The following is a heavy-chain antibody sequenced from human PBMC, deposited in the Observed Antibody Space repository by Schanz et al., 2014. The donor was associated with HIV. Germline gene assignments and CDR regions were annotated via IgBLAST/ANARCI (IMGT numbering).Heavy chain of an antibody. CDR2: IYSDGSA. D-gene: IGHD6-6*01. J-gene: IGHJ6*02. Sequence: EVQLLETGGHLIQPGGSLRLSCAVSGFTVSSNYMRWLRQAPGKGLEWVSVIYSDGSAFYADSVKGRFTISRDNSKNTLYLQMNSLRAEDTAVYYCAREPSFSGLDVWGQGTTVIVSS. CDR1: GFTVSSNY. CDR3: AREPSFSGLDV. V-gene: IGHV3-53*02.